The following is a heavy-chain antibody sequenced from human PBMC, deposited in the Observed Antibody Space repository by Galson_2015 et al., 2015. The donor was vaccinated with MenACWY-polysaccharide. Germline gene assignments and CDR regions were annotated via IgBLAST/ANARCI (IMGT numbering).Heavy chain of an antibody. V-gene: IGHV1-69*04. CDR2: IIPIFGIT. J-gene: IGHJ4*02. CDR1: GGTFSSYA. Sequence: SVKVSCKASGGTFSSYAISWVRQAPGQGLEWMGRIIPIFGITDYAQRFQGRVTITADQSTSTTFTELNSLRSEDTAVYYCARQRQGPRVDFDYWGQGPLVTGSS. D-gene: IGHD2-2*01. CDR3: ARQRQGPRVDFDY.